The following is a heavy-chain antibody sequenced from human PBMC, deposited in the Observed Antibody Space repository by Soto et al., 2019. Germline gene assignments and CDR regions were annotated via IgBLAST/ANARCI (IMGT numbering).Heavy chain of an antibody. D-gene: IGHD3-16*02. CDR3: ATFRMITFGGVISN. Sequence: PSETLSLTCTVSGGSISNSSYLWGWIRQPPGKGLQWIGSVSYSGSTYYNPSLKSRVTISVDTSKTQSSLKLSSVTAADTAVYYCATFRMITFGGVISNWGQGTLVTVSS. V-gene: IGHV4-39*07. J-gene: IGHJ4*02. CDR2: VSYSGST. CDR1: GGSISNSSYL.